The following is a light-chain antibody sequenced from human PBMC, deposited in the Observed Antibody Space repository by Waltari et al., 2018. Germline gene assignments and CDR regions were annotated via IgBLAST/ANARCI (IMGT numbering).Light chain of an antibody. J-gene: IGKJ4*01. CDR1: QSVSNF. Sequence: EIVLTQSPATLSLSPGERATLSCRASQSVSNFLAWYQQKPGQAPRLLIYEASKRATGIPVRFSGSGSGTDFTLTISSLEPEDFAVYYCQQRSNWPPLTFGGGTKVEIK. V-gene: IGKV3-11*01. CDR2: EAS. CDR3: QQRSNWPPLT.